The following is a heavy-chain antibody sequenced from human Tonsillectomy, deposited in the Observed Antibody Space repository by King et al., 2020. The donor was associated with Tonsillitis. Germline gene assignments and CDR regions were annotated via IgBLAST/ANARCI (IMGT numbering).Heavy chain of an antibody. CDR1: GGSVSSGGYS. V-gene: IGHV4-61*08. CDR3: AIAGLRCRGYSYYFDS. J-gene: IGHJ4*02. Sequence: QLQESGPGLLKPSETLSLTCTVSGGSVSSGGYSWSWIRQPPGKGLEWIGYVYYSGSTNYNPSHKSRVTISVDTPKDQFSLRLTSVTAADTAVYYCAIAGLRCRGYSYYFDSWGQGTLVTVSS. CDR2: VYYSGST. D-gene: IGHD4-17*01.